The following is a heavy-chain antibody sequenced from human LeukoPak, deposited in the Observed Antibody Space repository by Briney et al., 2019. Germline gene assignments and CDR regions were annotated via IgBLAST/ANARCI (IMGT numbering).Heavy chain of an antibody. CDR2: MYHSGST. CDR3: ARLWLLNLDK. Sequence: PSETLSLTCTVSGGSISSSSYYWGWIRQSPGKGLEWIGDMYHSGSTKYNPSLKSRVTISVDKSKNQFSLKLSSVTAADTAVYYCARLWLLNLDKWGQGTLVTVSS. CDR1: GGSISSSSYY. V-gene: IGHV4-39*07. J-gene: IGHJ4*02. D-gene: IGHD6-19*01.